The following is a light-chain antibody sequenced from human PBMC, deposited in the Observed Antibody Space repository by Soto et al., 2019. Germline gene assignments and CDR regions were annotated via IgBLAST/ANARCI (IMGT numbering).Light chain of an antibody. V-gene: IGKV1-5*01. CDR2: HAS. Sequence: DINMAHSPSTMTTPIGDRVTITCRASQTINNWLAWYQQKPGKAPNLLIYHASNLETGVPSRFSGSAFGTEFTLTISSLQPDDFATYYCQHYNSYPWTFGQGTKVDIK. CDR1: QTINNW. CDR3: QHYNSYPWT. J-gene: IGKJ1*01.